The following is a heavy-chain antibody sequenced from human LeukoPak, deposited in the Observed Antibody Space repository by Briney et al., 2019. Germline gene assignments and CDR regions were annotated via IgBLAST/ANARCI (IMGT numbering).Heavy chain of an antibody. CDR3: ARGISVSHYYDSSGYPTAAFDI. Sequence: SETLSLTCTVSGGSISSSSYYWGWIRQPPGKGLEWIGSIYYSGSTYYNPSLKSRVTISVDTSKNQFSLKLSSVTAADTAVYYCARGISVSHYYDSSGYPTAAFDIWGQGTMVTVSS. D-gene: IGHD3-22*01. CDR2: IYYSGST. J-gene: IGHJ3*02. CDR1: GGSISSSSYY. V-gene: IGHV4-39*07.